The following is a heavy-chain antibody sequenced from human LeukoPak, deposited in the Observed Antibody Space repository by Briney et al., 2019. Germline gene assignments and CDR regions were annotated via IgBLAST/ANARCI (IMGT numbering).Heavy chain of an antibody. CDR1: GGSISSGSYY. V-gene: IGHV4-61*02. CDR3: ARDYASGITTDSATYLP. J-gene: IGHJ5*02. CDR2: IYTSGST. D-gene: IGHD3-3*01. Sequence: PSETLSLTCTVSGGSISSGSYYWSWIRQPAGKGLEWIGRIYTSGSTNYNPSLKSRVTISVDTSKNQFSLKLSSVTAADTAVYYCARDYASGITTDSATYLPWGQGTLVTVSS.